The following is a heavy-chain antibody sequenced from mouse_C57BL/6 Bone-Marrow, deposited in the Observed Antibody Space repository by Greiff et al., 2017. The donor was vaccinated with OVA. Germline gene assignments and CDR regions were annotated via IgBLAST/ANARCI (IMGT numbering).Heavy chain of an antibody. CDR2: ISDGGSYT. J-gene: IGHJ2*01. Sequence: EVKLMESGGGLVKPGGSLKLSCAASGFTFSSYAMSWVRQTPEQRLEWVATISDGGSYTYYPDNVKGRFTISRDNAKNNLYLQMSHLKSEDTAMYYCARGIYSCSIFYCDYWGQGTTLTVSS. CDR3: ARGIYSCSIFYCDY. CDR1: GFTFSSYA. D-gene: IGHD1-1*01. V-gene: IGHV5-4*03.